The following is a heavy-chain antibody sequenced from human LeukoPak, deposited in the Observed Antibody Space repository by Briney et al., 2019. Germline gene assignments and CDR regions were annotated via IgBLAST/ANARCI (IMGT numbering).Heavy chain of an antibody. V-gene: IGHV3-30*18. Sequence: GRSLRLSCAASGFTFSSYGMHWVRQAPGKGLEWVAVISYDGSNKYYADSVKGRFTISRDNSRNTLYLQMNSLRAEDTAVYYCAKDVRFLEWLLSYWGQGTLVTVSS. J-gene: IGHJ4*02. CDR3: AKDVRFLEWLLSY. CDR2: ISYDGSNK. D-gene: IGHD3-3*01. CDR1: GFTFSSYG.